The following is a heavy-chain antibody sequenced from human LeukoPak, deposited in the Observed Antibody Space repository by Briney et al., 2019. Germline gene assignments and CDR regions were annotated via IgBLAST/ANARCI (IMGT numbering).Heavy chain of an antibody. D-gene: IGHD3-3*01. CDR1: GDSIGRYY. J-gene: IGHJ5*02. CDR3: ARGYSDDFWSGYPTATWWFDP. CDR2: IDDRGRT. V-gene: IGHV4-59*01. Sequence: SETLSLTCTVSGDSIGRYYWNWIRQPPEKGPEWIGYIDDRGRTNYNPSLKSRVTISKDTSRNQFSLKLNSVTAADTAVYYCARGYSDDFWSGYPTATWWFDPWGLGTLVIVSS.